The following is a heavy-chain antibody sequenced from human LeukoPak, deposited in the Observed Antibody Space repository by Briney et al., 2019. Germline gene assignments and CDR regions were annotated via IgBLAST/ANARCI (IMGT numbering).Heavy chain of an antibody. CDR2: IYHTGST. CDR3: ARDPTMVRGVGWFDP. J-gene: IGHJ5*02. V-gene: IGHV4-59*01. Sequence: ASETLSLTCTVSGGSIRSYYWSWIRQPPGKGLEWIGYIYHTGSTNYNPSLKSRVTISVDTSKNQFSLKLSSVTAGDTAVYYCARDPTMVRGVGWFDPWGQGTLVTVSS. CDR1: GGSIRSYY. D-gene: IGHD3-10*01.